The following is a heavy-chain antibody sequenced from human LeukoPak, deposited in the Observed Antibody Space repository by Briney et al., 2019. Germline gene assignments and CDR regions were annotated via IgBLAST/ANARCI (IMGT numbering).Heavy chain of an antibody. J-gene: IGHJ4*02. V-gene: IGHV1-2*02. CDR2: INPNSGGT. CDR1: GYTFTGYY. D-gene: IGHD1-26*01. CDR3: ARAPPSYSGSYYGY. Sequence: GASVKVSCKASGYTFTGYYMHWVRQAPGQGLEWMGWINPNSGGTNYAQKFQGRVTMTRDTSIGTAYMELSRLRSDDTAVYYCARAPPSYSGSYYGYWGQGTLVTVSS.